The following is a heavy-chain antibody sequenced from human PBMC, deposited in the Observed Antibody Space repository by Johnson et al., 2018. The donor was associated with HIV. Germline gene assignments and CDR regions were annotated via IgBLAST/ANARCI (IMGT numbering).Heavy chain of an antibody. D-gene: IGHD3-10*01. CDR1: GFTFDDYG. V-gene: IGHV3-20*04. J-gene: IGHJ3*02. Sequence: VQLVESVGGVVRPGGSLRLSCAASGFTFDDYGMSWVRQAPGKGLEWVSGINWNGGSTGYADSVKGRFTISRDNTKNSLYMQMNSLRAEDTAVYYCAKGRGPPRVFDIWGQGTMVTVSS. CDR2: INWNGGST. CDR3: AKGRGPPRVFDI.